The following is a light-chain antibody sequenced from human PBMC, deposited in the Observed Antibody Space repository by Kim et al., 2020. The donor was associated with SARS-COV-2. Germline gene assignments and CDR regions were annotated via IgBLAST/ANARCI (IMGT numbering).Light chain of an antibody. CDR3: QHYGTSPPMYT. V-gene: IGKV3-20*01. CDR2: GTS. J-gene: IGKJ2*01. Sequence: EIVLTQSPGTLSLSPGERATLSCRTGQSVSSTYLAWYQRKPGQAPRLVIYGTSTRATGIPDRFSGSGSGTDFTLTTSRLEPEDFAVYYCQHYGTSPPMYTFGQGTKLEI. CDR1: QSVSSTY.